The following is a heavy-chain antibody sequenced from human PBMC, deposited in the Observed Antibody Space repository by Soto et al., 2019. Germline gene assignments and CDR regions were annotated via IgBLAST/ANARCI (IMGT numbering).Heavy chain of an antibody. J-gene: IGHJ4*02. V-gene: IGHV3-30*18. CDR1: GFTFSSYG. Sequence: PGGSLRLSCAASGFTFSSYGMHWVRQAPGKGLGWVAVNKYYADSVKGRFTISRDNSKNTLYLQMNSLRAEDTAVYYCAKDKRAVVVTAPFDYWGQGTLVTVSS. CDR2: NK. CDR3: AKDKRAVVVTAPFDY. D-gene: IGHD2-21*02.